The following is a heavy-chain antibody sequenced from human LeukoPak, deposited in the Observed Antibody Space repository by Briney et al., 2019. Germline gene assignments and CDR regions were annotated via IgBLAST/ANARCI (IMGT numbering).Heavy chain of an antibody. V-gene: IGHV1-24*01. CDR3: ARDYYGSGSYPFDY. D-gene: IGHD3-10*01. Sequence: ASVKVSCKVSGYTLTELSMHWVRQAPGKGLEWMGGFDPEDGETIYAQKFQGRVTMTEDTSTDTAYMELSSLRSEDTAVYYCARDYYGSGSYPFDYWGQGTLVTVSS. J-gene: IGHJ4*02. CDR2: FDPEDGET. CDR1: GYTLTELS.